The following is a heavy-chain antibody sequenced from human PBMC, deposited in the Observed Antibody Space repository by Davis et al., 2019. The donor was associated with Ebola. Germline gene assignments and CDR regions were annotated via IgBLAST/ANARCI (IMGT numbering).Heavy chain of an antibody. V-gene: IGHV5-51*01. D-gene: IGHD1-26*01. CDR1: GYSFTSYW. J-gene: IGHJ2*01. Sequence: GESLKISCKGSGYSFTSYWIGWVRQMPGKGLEWMGIIYPGDSDTRYSPSFQGHVTISTDKSISTAYLQWSSLRASDTAMYYCARLRGTIVVISPGGRYFDLWGRGTLVTVSS. CDR3: ARLRGTIVVISPGGRYFDL. CDR2: IYPGDSDT.